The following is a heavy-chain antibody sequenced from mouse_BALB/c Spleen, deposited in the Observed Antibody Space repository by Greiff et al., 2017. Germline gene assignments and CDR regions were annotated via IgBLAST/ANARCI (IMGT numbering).Heavy chain of an antibody. CDR3: AGLYYGSRGAWFAY. Sequence: VQLQQSGAELVKPGASVKLSCTASGFNIKDTYMHWVKQRPEQGLEWIGRIDPANGNTKYDPKFQGKATITADTSSNTAYLQLSSLTSEDTAVYYCAGLYYGSRGAWFAYWGQGTLVTVSA. D-gene: IGHD1-1*01. V-gene: IGHV14-3*02. CDR1: GFNIKDTY. J-gene: IGHJ3*01. CDR2: IDPANGNT.